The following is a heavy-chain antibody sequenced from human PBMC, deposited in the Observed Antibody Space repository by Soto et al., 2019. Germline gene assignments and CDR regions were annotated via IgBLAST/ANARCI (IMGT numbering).Heavy chain of an antibody. Sequence: GGSLRLSCAASGFTFSSYGMHWVRQAPGKGLEWVAVISYDGSNKYYADSVKGRFTISRDNSKNTLYLQMNSLRAEDTAVYYCAKDQQWLGYYYYYGMDVWGQGTTVTVSS. J-gene: IGHJ6*02. V-gene: IGHV3-30*18. CDR2: ISYDGSNK. CDR3: AKDQQWLGYYYYYGMDV. D-gene: IGHD6-19*01. CDR1: GFTFSSYG.